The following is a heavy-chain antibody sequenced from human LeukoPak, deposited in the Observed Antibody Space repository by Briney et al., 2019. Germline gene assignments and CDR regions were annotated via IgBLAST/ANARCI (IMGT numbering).Heavy chain of an antibody. CDR2: ISSSSSYI. J-gene: IGHJ5*02. V-gene: IGHV3-21*01. D-gene: IGHD6-19*01. Sequence: GSLRLSCAASGFTFSSYSMNWVRQAPGKGLEWVSSISSSSSYIYYADSVKGRFTISRDNAKNSLYLQMNSLRAEDTAVYYCARDSSGWCRFDPWGQGTLVTVSS. CDR1: GFTFSSYS. CDR3: ARDSSGWCRFDP.